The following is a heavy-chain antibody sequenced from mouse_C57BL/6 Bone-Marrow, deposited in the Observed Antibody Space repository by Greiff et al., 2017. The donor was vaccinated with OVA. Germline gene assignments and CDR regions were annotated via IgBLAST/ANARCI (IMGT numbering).Heavy chain of an antibody. Sequence: QVQLQQSGAELARPGASVKLSCKASGYTFTSYGISWVKQRTGQGLEGIGEIYPRSGNTYYNEKFKGKATLTADKSSSTAYMELRSLTSEYSAVYFCAREICYGNYVFAYWGQGTLVTVSA. CDR1: GYTFTSYG. CDR3: AREICYGNYVFAY. CDR2: IYPRSGNT. V-gene: IGHV1-81*01. D-gene: IGHD2-1*01. J-gene: IGHJ3*01.